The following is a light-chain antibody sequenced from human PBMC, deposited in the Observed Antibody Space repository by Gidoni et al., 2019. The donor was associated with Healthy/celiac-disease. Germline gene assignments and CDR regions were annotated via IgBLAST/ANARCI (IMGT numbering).Light chain of an antibody. J-gene: IGKJ3*01. CDR2: DAA. Sequence: DIQMTQSPSSLSASVGDRVTITCQASQDISNYLNWYQQKPGKAPKLLIYDAANLETGVPSRFSGSGSGTDFTFTISSPQPEDIPTYYCQQYDNLPLTFGPGTKVDIK. CDR3: QQYDNLPLT. V-gene: IGKV1-33*01. CDR1: QDISNY.